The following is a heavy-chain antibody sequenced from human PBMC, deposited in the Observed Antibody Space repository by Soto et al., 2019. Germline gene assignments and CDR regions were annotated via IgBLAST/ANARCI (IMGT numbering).Heavy chain of an antibody. J-gene: IGHJ4*02. D-gene: IGHD3-16*02. CDR1: GYTFTSYD. CDR3: ARGSILRDYIWGSYRYTGRLY. CDR2: MNPNSGNT. Sequence: ASVKVSCKASGYTFTSYDINWLRQATGQGLEWMGWMNPNSGNTGYAQKFQGRVTMTMNTSISTAYMELSSLRSEDTAVYYCARGSILRDYIWGSYRYTGRLYWGQGTLVTVSS. V-gene: IGHV1-8*01.